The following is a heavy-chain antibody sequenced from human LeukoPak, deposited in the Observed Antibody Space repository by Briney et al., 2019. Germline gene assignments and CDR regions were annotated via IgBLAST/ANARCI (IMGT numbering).Heavy chain of an antibody. CDR2: IIPIFGTA. J-gene: IGHJ4*02. Sequence: SVKVSCKASGGTFSSCAISWVRQAPGQGLEWMGGIIPIFGTANYAQKFQGRVTITADKSTSTAYMELSSLRSEDTAVYYCASCRGSSWYEFDYWGQGTLVTVSS. V-gene: IGHV1-69*06. D-gene: IGHD6-13*01. CDR3: ASCRGSSWYEFDY. CDR1: GGTFSSCA.